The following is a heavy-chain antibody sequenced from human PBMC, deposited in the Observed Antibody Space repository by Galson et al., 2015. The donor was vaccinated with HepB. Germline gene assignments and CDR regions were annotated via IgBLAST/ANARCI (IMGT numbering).Heavy chain of an antibody. CDR2: INSDGSST. CDR3: ARDFWSGYEFDY. CDR1: GFTFSSYW. Sequence: SLRLSCAASGFTFSSYWMHWDRQAPGKGLVWVSRINSDGSSTSYADSVKGRFTISRDNAKNTLYLQMNSLRAEDTAVYYCARDFWSGYEFDYWGQGTLVTVSS. D-gene: IGHD3-3*01. J-gene: IGHJ4*02. V-gene: IGHV3-74*01.